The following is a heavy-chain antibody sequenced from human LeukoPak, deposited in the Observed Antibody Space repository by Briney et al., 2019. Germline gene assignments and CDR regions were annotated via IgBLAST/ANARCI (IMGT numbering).Heavy chain of an antibody. V-gene: IGHV3-23*01. J-gene: IGHJ4*02. CDR2: ISGSGGTT. CDR1: RFTFSSYA. D-gene: IGHD3-10*01. Sequence: GGSLRLSCAASRFTFSSYAMTWVRQAPGKGLGWVSAISGSGGTTYYADSVKGRFTISRDNSKNTLYLQMNSLRAEDTAVYYCAKDRRAGSYDYWGQGTLVTVSS. CDR3: AKDRRAGSYDY.